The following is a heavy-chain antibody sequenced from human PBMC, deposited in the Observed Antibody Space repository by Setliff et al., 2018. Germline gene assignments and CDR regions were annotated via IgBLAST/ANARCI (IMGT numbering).Heavy chain of an antibody. CDR3: ARDLIRGAPNWFDP. CDR2: IYNRGHT. V-gene: IGHV3-53*01. Sequence: GGSLRLSCVVSGFSVSNDFMGWVRQAPGKGLEWVSVIYNRGHTYYADSVKGRFTISRDSSKNTLYLQMNSLTAEDTAMYYCARDLIRGAPNWFDPWGQGTLVTVSS. CDR1: GFSVSNDF. D-gene: IGHD3-10*01. J-gene: IGHJ5*02.